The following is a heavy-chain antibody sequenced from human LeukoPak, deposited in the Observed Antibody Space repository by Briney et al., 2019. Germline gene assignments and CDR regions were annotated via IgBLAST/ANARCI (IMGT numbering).Heavy chain of an antibody. D-gene: IGHD1-26*01. CDR2: ISSSGTTI. J-gene: IGHJ4*02. CDR1: GFTFSSYE. CDR3: ARGGYSGSGGFDY. Sequence: PGGSLRLSCAASGFTFSSYEMNWVRQAPGKGLEWLSYISSSGTTIYYADSVKGRFTISRDNAKNSLFLQMNSLRAEDTAVYYCARGGYSGSGGFDYWGQGTLVTVSS. V-gene: IGHV3-48*03.